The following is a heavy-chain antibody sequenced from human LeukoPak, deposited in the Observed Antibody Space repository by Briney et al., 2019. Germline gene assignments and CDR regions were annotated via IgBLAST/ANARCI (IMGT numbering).Heavy chain of an antibody. CDR1: GFTSSNYW. J-gene: IGHJ4*02. Sequence: PGGSPRLSCAASGFTSSNYWMTWVRQAPGKGLEWVANIKQDGSEKDYVDSVKGRFTISRDNVKNSLYLQMNSLRAEDTAVYYCARARYSDYWGQGTLVTVSS. CDR3: ARARYSDY. CDR2: IKQDGSEK. V-gene: IGHV3-7*01.